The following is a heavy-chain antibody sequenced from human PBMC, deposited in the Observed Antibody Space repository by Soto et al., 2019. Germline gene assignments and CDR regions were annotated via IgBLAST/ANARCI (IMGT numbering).Heavy chain of an antibody. D-gene: IGHD3-10*01. V-gene: IGHV3-33*01. CDR3: ARDALVRGVHPTDY. J-gene: IGHJ4*02. CDR1: GFTLSTYD. Sequence: QVQLVESGGGVVQPGRSLKLSCAASGFTLSTYDIHWVRQAPGKGLEWVAVICYDGSNKYYADSVKGRFTISRDNSKNKVFLQMISLLAAETAVYYCARDALVRGVHPTDYWGQGTLVTVSS. CDR2: ICYDGSNK.